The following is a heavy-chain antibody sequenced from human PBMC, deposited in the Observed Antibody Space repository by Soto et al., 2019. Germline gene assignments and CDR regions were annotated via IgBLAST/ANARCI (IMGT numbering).Heavy chain of an antibody. CDR3: AKGYCSSTSCYGGWYGAFDI. CDR1: GFTFSSYA. V-gene: IGHV3-23*01. Sequence: PGGSLRLSCAASGFTFSSYAMSWVRQAPGKGLEWVSAISGSGGSTYYADSVKGRFTISRDNSKNTLYLQMNSLRAEDTAVYYCAKGYCSSTSCYGGWYGAFDIWGQGTMVTVSS. J-gene: IGHJ3*02. CDR2: ISGSGGST. D-gene: IGHD2-2*01.